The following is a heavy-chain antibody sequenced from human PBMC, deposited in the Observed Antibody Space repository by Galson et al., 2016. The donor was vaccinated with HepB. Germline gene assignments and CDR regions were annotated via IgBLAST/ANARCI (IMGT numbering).Heavy chain of an antibody. D-gene: IGHD3-10*01. V-gene: IGHV3-7*03. J-gene: IGHJ5*02. Sequence: SLRLSCAASGFTFFKYWMTWVRQVPGKGLEWVANINQNGDDKYFVDSVKGRFTISRDNAKNSLYLQMNSLRAEDTAAYYCARANHYFSSESYHPNWLDPWGQGTPVTVSS. CDR3: ARANHYFSSESYHPNWLDP. CDR1: GFTFFKYW. CDR2: INQNGDDK.